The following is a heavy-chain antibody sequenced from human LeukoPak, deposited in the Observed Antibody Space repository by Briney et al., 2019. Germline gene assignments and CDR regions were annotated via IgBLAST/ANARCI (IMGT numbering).Heavy chain of an antibody. CDR3: ARYSSGWTAYYFDY. V-gene: IGHV3-48*03. D-gene: IGHD6-19*01. CDR2: ISSSGSTI. J-gene: IGHJ4*02. CDR1: GFTLSSYE. Sequence: GGSLRLSCAASGFTLSSYEMNWIRQAPGKGLEWVSYISSSGSTIYYADSVKGRFTISRDNAKNSLYLQMNSLRAEDTAVYYCARYSSGWTAYYFDYWGQGTLVTVSS.